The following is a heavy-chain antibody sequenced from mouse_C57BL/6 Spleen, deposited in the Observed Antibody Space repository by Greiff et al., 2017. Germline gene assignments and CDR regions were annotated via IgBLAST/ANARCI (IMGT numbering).Heavy chain of an antibody. CDR1: GYTFTSYW. D-gene: IGHD1-1*01. Sequence: QVQLKQPGAELVMPGASVKLSCKASGYTFTSYWMHWVKQRPGQGLEWIGEIDPSDSYTNYNQKFKGKSTLTVDKSSSTAYMQLSSLTSEDSAVYYCASTVVGRDYWGQGTTLTVSS. CDR3: ASTVVGRDY. J-gene: IGHJ2*01. V-gene: IGHV1-69*01. CDR2: IDPSDSYT.